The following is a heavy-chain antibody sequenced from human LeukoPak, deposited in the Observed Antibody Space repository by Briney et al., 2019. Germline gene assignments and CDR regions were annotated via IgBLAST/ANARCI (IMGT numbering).Heavy chain of an antibody. J-gene: IGHJ4*02. CDR2: IRYDGSNK. V-gene: IGHV3-30*02. Sequence: PGGSLRLSCAASGFTFSSYGMHWVRQAPGKGLEWVAFIRYDGSNKYYADSVKGRFTISRDNSKNTLYLQMNSLRAEDTAVYYCAREFHEISSGWYNGYWGQGTLVTVSS. CDR3: AREFHEISSGWYNGY. D-gene: IGHD6-19*01. CDR1: GFTFSSYG.